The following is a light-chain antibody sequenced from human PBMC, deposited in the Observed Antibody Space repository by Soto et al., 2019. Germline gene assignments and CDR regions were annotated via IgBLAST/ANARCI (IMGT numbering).Light chain of an antibody. V-gene: IGKV3-15*01. Sequence: EIVMTQSPATLAVSPGERATLSCRASQSVRINVAWYQQKNGQAPRLLVYGASTRASGIPDRFSGSGSGTDFTLTISSLQPEDFATYYCQQSYSTPWTFGQGTKVDI. J-gene: IGKJ1*01. CDR3: QQSYSTPWT. CDR1: QSVRIN. CDR2: GAS.